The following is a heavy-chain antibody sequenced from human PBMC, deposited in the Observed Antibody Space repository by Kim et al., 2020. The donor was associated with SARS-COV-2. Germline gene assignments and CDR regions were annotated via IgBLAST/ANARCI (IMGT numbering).Heavy chain of an antibody. J-gene: IGHJ4*02. Sequence: LGRVTMTRNTSISTAYMELSSLRSEDTAVYYCARADRGLVGATVYYFDYWGQGTLVTVSS. D-gene: IGHD1-26*01. CDR3: ARADRGLVGATVYYFDY. V-gene: IGHV1-8*01.